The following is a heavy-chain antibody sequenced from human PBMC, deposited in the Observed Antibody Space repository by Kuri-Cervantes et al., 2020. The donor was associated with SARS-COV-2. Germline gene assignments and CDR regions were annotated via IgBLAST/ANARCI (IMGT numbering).Heavy chain of an antibody. J-gene: IGHJ5*02. D-gene: IGHD2-15*01. V-gene: IGHV6-1*01. CDR1: GASVSNNIGA. Sequence: SETMSLTCALSGASVSNNIGAWDWIRQSPERGLEWLGSTYYRSKWYNDYATSVQSRISINPDTSKNQFSLHLKSVTPEDTAVYYCAREAYCNGGSCYGDNWFDPWGQGTLVTVSS. CDR3: AREAYCNGGSCYGDNWFDP. CDR2: TYYRSKWYN.